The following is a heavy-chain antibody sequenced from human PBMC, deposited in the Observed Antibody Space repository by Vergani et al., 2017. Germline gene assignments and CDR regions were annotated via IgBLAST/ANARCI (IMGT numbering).Heavy chain of an antibody. CDR2: INPSGGST. V-gene: IGHV1-46*01. J-gene: IGHJ5*02. Sequence: QVQLVQSGAEVKKPGASVKVSCKASGYTFTSYYMHWVRQAPGQGLEWIGIINPSGGSTSDAQKFQGRVTMTRDTSTSTVYMELSRLRSEDTAVYYCARDSRYCSSTSCYVGRDWFDPWGQGTLVTVSS. CDR1: GYTFTSYY. CDR3: ARDSRYCSSTSCYVGRDWFDP. D-gene: IGHD2-2*01.